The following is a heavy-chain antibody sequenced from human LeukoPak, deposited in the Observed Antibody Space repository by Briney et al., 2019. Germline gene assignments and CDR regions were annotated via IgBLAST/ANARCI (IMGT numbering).Heavy chain of an antibody. D-gene: IGHD3-22*01. CDR3: AKRGVVIRVILVGFHKAAYYFDS. CDR2: ISDSGGSK. CDR1: GITLSNYV. Sequence: GGTLRLSCAVSGITLSNYVMSWVRQAPGKGGEWFAGISDSGGSKTYADSVKGRFTISRDNTKTTLYLQMNSLRAEDTAVYFCAKRGVVIRVILVGFHKAAYYFDSWGQGALVTVSS. J-gene: IGHJ4*02. V-gene: IGHV3-23*01.